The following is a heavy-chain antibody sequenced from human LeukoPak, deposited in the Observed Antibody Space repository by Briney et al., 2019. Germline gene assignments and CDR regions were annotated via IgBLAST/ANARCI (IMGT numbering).Heavy chain of an antibody. V-gene: IGHV4-4*09. Sequence: PSETLSLTCTVSGGSISSYYWSWIRQPPGKGLEWIGYIYTSESTNYNPSLKSRVTISVDTSKNQFSLKLSSVTAADTAVYYCASCKFGDYGDYVWFDYWGQGTLVTVSS. J-gene: IGHJ4*02. CDR3: ASCKFGDYGDYVWFDY. D-gene: IGHD4-17*01. CDR2: IYTSEST. CDR1: GGSISSYY.